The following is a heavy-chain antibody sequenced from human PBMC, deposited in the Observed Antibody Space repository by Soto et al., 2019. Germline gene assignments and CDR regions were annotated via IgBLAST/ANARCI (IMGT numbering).Heavy chain of an antibody. J-gene: IGHJ4*02. D-gene: IGHD2-2*01. Sequence: PGGSLRLSCTASGFTFSDYYMSWIRQAPGKGLDWVSYVSTTGSAIYYADSVKGRFTISRDNAKNSLYLQMNSLRAEDTAVFYCARSTGHCSSTSCSYYFDFWGQGTLVTVSS. CDR2: VSTTGSAI. V-gene: IGHV3-11*01. CDR1: GFTFSDYY. CDR3: ARSTGHCSSTSCSYYFDF.